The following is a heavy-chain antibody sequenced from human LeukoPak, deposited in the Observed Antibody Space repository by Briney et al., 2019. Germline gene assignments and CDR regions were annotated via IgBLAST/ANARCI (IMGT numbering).Heavy chain of an antibody. CDR3: ATFGGKGGPSDYFDY. D-gene: IGHD3-10*01. CDR2: IYPGDSET. J-gene: IGHJ4*02. V-gene: IGHV5-51*01. Sequence: RGESLKISCKGSGYSFTSYWIGWVRQMPGKGLEWMGIIYPGDSETRYSPSFQGQVTISADKSITTAYLQWSSLKASDTAVYYCATFGGKGGPSDYFDYWGQGALVTVSS. CDR1: GYSFTSYW.